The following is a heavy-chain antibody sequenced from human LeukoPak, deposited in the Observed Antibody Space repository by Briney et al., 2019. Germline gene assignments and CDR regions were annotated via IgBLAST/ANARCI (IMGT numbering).Heavy chain of an antibody. J-gene: IGHJ4*02. D-gene: IGHD3-22*01. Sequence: ASVKVSCKASGGTFSSYGISWVRQAPGQGLEWMGWISAYNGNTNYAQKLQGRVTMTTDTSTSTAYMELRSLRSDDTAVYYCARDSYYDSSGHTPPETNWGQGTLVTVSS. CDR3: ARDSYYDSSGHTPPETN. CDR2: ISAYNGNT. V-gene: IGHV1-18*01. CDR1: GGTFSSYG.